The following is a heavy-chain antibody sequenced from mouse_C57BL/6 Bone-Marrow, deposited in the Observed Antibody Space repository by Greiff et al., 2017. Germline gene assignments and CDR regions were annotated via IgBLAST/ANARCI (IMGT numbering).Heavy chain of an antibody. D-gene: IGHD4-1*01. CDR1: GFTFSSYA. CDR2: ISDGGSYT. CDR3: ARSGANWDFDY. J-gene: IGHJ2*01. V-gene: IGHV5-4*01. Sequence: EVQLQESGGGLVKPGGSLKLSCAASGFTFSSYAMSWVRQTPEKRLEWVATISDGGSYTYYPDNVKGRFTISRDNAKNNLYLQMSHLKSEDTAMYYCARSGANWDFDYWGQGTTLTVSS.